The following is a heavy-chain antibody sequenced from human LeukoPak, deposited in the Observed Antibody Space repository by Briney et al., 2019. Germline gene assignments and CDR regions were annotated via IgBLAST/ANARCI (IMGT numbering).Heavy chain of an antibody. J-gene: IGHJ4*02. V-gene: IGHV3-74*01. CDR1: GFTFSSYW. CDR2: VNSDGSTT. Sequence: GGSLRLSCAASGFTFSSYWMHWVRQAPGKGLVWVSRVNSDGSTTNYADSVKGRFTISRDNAKNTLYMQMNSLRAEDTAVYYCARARYYGSPDYWGQGTLVTVSS. D-gene: IGHD3-10*01. CDR3: ARARYYGSPDY.